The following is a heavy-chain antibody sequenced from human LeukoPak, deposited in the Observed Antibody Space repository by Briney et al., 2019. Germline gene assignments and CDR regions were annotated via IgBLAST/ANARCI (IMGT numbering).Heavy chain of an antibody. CDR1: GDSISSYY. V-gene: IGHV4-4*09. CDR3: ARLTRLSTSPDRYYLDY. D-gene: IGHD6-6*01. J-gene: IGHJ4*02. Sequence: SETLSLTCTVSGDSISSYYWSWIRQPPGKGLEWIGYIYTSGGTNYIPSLKGRVTISIDTSKNQFSLKLSSVTAADSAVYYCARLTRLSTSPDRYYLDYWRQGTLVTVSS. CDR2: IYTSGGT.